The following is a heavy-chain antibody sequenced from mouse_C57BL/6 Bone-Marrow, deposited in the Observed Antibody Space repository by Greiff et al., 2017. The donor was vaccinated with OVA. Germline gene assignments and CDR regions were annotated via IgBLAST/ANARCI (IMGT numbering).Heavy chain of an antibody. CDR3: ARQGIYYGYDGYAMDY. Sequence: EVKLVESGGGLVQPGGSLKLSCAASGFTFSDYGMAWVRQAPRKGPEWVAFISNLAYSIYYADTVTGRFTISRENAKNTLYLEMSSLRSEDTAMYYCARQGIYYGYDGYAMDYWGQGTSVTVSS. D-gene: IGHD2-2*01. J-gene: IGHJ4*01. V-gene: IGHV5-15*01. CDR1: GFTFSDYG. CDR2: ISNLAYSI.